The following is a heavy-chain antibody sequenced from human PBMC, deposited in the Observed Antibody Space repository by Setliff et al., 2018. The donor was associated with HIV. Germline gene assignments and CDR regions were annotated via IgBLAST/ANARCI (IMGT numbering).Heavy chain of an antibody. CDR3: ARPQQGLGGGSHFDY. Sequence: SETLSLTCTVFGESSNNDAWTWIRQPPEKGLEWIGEVSPIGETTYSQSLKDRVTISIDTSKHHFSLKMNSVTVADTAVYYCARPQQGLGGGSHFDYWGRGTLVTVSS. CDR1: GESSNNDA. D-gene: IGHD3-16*01. V-gene: IGHV4-34*01. J-gene: IGHJ4*02. CDR2: VSPIGET.